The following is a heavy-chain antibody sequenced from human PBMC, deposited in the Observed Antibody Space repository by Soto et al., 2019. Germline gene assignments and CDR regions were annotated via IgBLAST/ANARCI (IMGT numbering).Heavy chain of an antibody. CDR3: AKDLYNWNPTGFLDY. D-gene: IGHD1-20*01. V-gene: IGHV3-30*18. CDR1: GFTFSSYG. CDR2: ISYDGSNK. Sequence: PGGSLILSCAASGFTFSSYGMHWVRQAPCKGLEWVAVISYDGSNKYYADSVKGRFTISRDNSKNTLYLQMNSLRAEDTAVYYCAKDLYNWNPTGFLDYWGQGT. J-gene: IGHJ4*02.